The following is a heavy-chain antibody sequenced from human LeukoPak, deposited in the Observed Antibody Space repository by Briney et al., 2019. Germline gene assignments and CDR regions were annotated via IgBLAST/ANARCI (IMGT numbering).Heavy chain of an antibody. CDR3: ARTGRGSSSWIYYSYYMDV. D-gene: IGHD6-13*01. V-gene: IGHV4-59*01. J-gene: IGHJ6*03. CDR2: IYYSGST. Sequence: PSETLSVTFTVTGCSISRYYWSWIGQPPGNGLDGIGYIYYSGSTNYNPSRKIRLTISLDPSKNQCSLKLRARTAADTAAYYCARTGRGSSSWIYYSYYMDVWGKGTTVTVSS. CDR1: GCSISRYY.